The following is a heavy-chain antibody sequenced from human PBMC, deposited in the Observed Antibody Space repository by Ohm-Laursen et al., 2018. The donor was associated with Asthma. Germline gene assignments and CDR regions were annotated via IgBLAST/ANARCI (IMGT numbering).Heavy chain of an antibody. V-gene: IGHV3-15*01. CDR1: GFTFSDYY. Sequence: GSLRLSCTASGFTFSDYYMSWIRQAPGKGLEWVGRIKSKTDGGTTDYAAPVKGRFTISRDDSKNTLYLQMNSLKTEDTAVYYCTTDRIQLRYGMDVWGQGTTVTVSS. CDR2: IKSKTDGGTT. D-gene: IGHD5-18*01. CDR3: TTDRIQLRYGMDV. J-gene: IGHJ6*02.